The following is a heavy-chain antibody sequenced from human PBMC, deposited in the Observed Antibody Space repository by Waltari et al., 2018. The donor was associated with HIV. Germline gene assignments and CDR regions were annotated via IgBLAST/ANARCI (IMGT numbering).Heavy chain of an antibody. CDR3: AREYNSYGSNWFDP. CDR2: IYHSGST. Sequence: QVQLQESGPGLVKPSETLSLTCAVSGYSISSGYYWGWIRQPPGKGREWIGSIYHSGSTYYNPSLKSRVTISVDTSKNQFSLKLSSVTAADTAVYYCAREYNSYGSNWFDPWGQGTLVTVSS. V-gene: IGHV4-38-2*02. CDR1: GYSISSGYY. D-gene: IGHD5-18*01. J-gene: IGHJ5*02.